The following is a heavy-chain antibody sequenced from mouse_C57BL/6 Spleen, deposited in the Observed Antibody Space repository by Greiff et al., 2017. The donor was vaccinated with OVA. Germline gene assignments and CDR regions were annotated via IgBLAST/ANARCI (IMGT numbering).Heavy chain of an antibody. V-gene: IGHV5-16*01. CDR2: INYDGSST. J-gene: IGHJ2*01. CDR1: GFTFSDYY. Sequence: EVQRVESEGGLVQPGSSMKLSCTASGFTFSDYYMAWVRQVPEKGLEWVANINYDGSSTYYLDSLKSRFIISRDNAKNILYLQMSSLKSEDTATYYCAREGGYGNSYFDYWGQGTTLTVSS. CDR3: AREGGYGNSYFDY. D-gene: IGHD2-1*01.